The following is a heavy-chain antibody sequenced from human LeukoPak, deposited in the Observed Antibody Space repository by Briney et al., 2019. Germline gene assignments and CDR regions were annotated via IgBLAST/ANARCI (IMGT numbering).Heavy chain of an antibody. CDR3: ARNQGIAASEFDY. D-gene: IGHD6-13*01. V-gene: IGHV1-46*01. CDR2: INLSGGST. J-gene: IGHJ4*02. Sequence: RMGIINLSGGSTSYAQKFQGRVTMTRDTSTSTVYMELSSLRSEDTAVYYCARNQGIAASEFDYWGQGTLVPVSS.